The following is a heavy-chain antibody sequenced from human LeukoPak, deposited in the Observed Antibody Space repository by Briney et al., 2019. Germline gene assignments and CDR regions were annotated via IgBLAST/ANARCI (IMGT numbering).Heavy chain of an antibody. J-gene: IGHJ4*02. CDR1: GFTFSSYS. Sequence: GGSLRLSCAASGFTFSSYSMNWVRQAPEKGLEWVSSISSSSSYIYYADSVKGRFTISRDNAKNSLYLQMNSLRAEDTAVYYCARDYCSGGSCIGYWGQGTLVTVSS. CDR3: ARDYCSGGSCIGY. D-gene: IGHD2-15*01. CDR2: ISSSSSYI. V-gene: IGHV3-21*01.